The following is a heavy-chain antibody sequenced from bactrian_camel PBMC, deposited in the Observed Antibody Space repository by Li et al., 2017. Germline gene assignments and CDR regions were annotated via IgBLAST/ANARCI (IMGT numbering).Heavy chain of an antibody. Sequence: HVQLVESGGGSVQAGGSLRLSCAASGYIYSIGCMGWFRRAPGKEREGVAYIVRRTGRPTYADSVKGRFTISRDNAKNTVYLQLISLTTEDMAVYYCAKPFKTWSASYYAMDSWGKGTQVTVS. CDR1: GYIYSIGC. CDR2: IVRRTGRP. V-gene: IGHV3S1*01. J-gene: IGHJ7*01. D-gene: IGHD6*01.